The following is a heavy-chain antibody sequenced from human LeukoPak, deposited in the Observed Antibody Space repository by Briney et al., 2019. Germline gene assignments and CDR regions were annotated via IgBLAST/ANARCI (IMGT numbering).Heavy chain of an antibody. CDR3: ALSYDYGPEGYFDY. J-gene: IGHJ4*02. Sequence: SGPTLVKPTQTLTLTCTFSGFSLSTSGVGVGWIRQPPGKALEWLALIYWDDDKRYSPSLKSRLTITKDTSKNQVVLTMTNMDPVDTATYYCALSYDYGPEGYFDYWGQGTLVTVSS. CDR2: IYWDDDK. CDR1: GFSLSTSGVG. V-gene: IGHV2-5*02. D-gene: IGHD4-17*01.